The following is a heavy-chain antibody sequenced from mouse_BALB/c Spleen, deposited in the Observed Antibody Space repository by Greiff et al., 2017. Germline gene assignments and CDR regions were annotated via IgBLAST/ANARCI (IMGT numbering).Heavy chain of an antibody. Sequence: EVKLVESGGGLVQPGGSRKLSCAASGFTFSSFGMHWVRQAPEKGLEWVAYISSGSSTIYYADTVKGRFTISRDNPKNTLFLQMTSLRSEDTAMYYCAREAYDRFYAMDYWGQGTSVTVSS. CDR2: ISSGSSTI. CDR1: GFTFSSFG. CDR3: AREAYDRFYAMDY. J-gene: IGHJ4*01. D-gene: IGHD2-14*01. V-gene: IGHV5-17*02.